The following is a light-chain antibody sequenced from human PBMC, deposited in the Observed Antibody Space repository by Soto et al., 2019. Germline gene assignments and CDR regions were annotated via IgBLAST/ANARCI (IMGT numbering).Light chain of an antibody. Sequence: DIQMTHSPSSLSASVGHRVTITCRASQSINTYLNWYQQKPGRAPKLLMYAAFNLQSGVPSRFSGSGYGTDFTLTISSLQPEDFATYYCQQSYSTPWTFGQGTKVEIQ. V-gene: IGKV1-39*01. CDR1: QSINTY. CDR2: AAF. J-gene: IGKJ1*01. CDR3: QQSYSTPWT.